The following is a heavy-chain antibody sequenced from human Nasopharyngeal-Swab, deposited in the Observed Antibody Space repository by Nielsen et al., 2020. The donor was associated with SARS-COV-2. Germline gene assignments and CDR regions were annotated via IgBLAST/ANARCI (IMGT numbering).Heavy chain of an antibody. CDR2: ISYDGSNK. J-gene: IGHJ4*02. CDR1: GFTFSSYA. Sequence: GESLKMSCAASGFTFSSYAMHWVRQAPGKGLEWVAVISYDGSNKYYADSVKGRFTISRDNSKNTLYLQMNSLRAEDTAVYYCARGPAALWFGNYYFDYWGQGTLVTVSS. D-gene: IGHD3-10*01. V-gene: IGHV3-30-3*01. CDR3: ARGPAALWFGNYYFDY.